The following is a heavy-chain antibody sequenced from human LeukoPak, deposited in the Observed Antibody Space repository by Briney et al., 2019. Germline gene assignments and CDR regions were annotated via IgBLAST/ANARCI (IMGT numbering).Heavy chain of an antibody. CDR2: ISGSGGST. J-gene: IGHJ4*02. V-gene: IGHV3-23*01. D-gene: IGHD6-13*01. CDR1: GFTFSSYA. Sequence: PGGSLRLSCAASGFTFSSYAMSWVRQAPGKGLEWVSAISGSGGSTYYADSVEGRFTISRDNSKNALYLQMNSLRAEDTAVYYCAVSSSSWAPFDYWGQGTLVTVSS. CDR3: AVSSSSWAPFDY.